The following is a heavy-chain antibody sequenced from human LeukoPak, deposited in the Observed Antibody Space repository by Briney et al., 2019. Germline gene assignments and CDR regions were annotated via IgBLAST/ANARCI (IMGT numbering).Heavy chain of an antibody. CDR2: ISYDGSNK. CDR3: ARAAYDILTGYYNFYFDY. J-gene: IGHJ4*02. D-gene: IGHD3-9*01. Sequence: GGSLRLSCAASGFTFSSYAMHWVRQAPGKGLEWVAVISYDGSNKYYADSVKGRFTISRDNSKNTLYLQMNSLRAEDTAVYYCARAAYDILTGYYNFYFDYWGQGTLVTVSS. CDR1: GFTFSSYA. V-gene: IGHV3-30*04.